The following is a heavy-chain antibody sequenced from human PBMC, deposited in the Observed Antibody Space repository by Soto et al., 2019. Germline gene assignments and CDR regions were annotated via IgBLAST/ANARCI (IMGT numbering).Heavy chain of an antibody. CDR2: IYWNDDK. CDR3: AHSASHTAMVWGYSGYDYLFDY. D-gene: IGHD5-12*01. J-gene: IGHJ4*02. Sequence: ESGPTLVNPTQTLTLTCTFSGFSLSTSGVGVGWIRQPPGKALEWLALIYWNDDKRYSPSLKSRLTITKDTSKNQVVLTMTNMDPVDTATHYCAHSASHTAMVWGYSGYDYLFDYWGQGTLVTVLL. CDR1: GFSLSTSGVG. V-gene: IGHV2-5*01.